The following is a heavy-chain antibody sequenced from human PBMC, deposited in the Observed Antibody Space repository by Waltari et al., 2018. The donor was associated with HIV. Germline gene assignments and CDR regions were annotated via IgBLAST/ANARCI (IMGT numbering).Heavy chain of an antibody. CDR1: GFTFGSYS. CDR2: ISSSSSYI. Sequence: EVQLVESGGGLVKPGGSLRLSCAAPGFTFGSYSMTWARQAPGKGLEWVSSISSSSSYIYYADSVKGRFTISRDNAKNSLYLQMNSLRAEDTAVYYCARDTSFWSSPDLDAFDIWGQGTMVTVSS. V-gene: IGHV3-21*01. CDR3: ARDTSFWSSPDLDAFDI. J-gene: IGHJ3*02. D-gene: IGHD3-3*01.